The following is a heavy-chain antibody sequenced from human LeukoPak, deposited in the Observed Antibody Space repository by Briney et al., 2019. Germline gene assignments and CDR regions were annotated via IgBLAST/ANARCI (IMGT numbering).Heavy chain of an antibody. CDR1: GFTFRNYG. CDR3: AKEKSSGYADS. CDR2: ISYDGSIE. J-gene: IGHJ4*02. Sequence: GGSLRLSCAASGFTFRNYGIHWVRRAPGKGLEWVAVISYDGSIENYQDSVKGRFTISRDNSKNTVYLQMNSLRVEDTAVYYCAKEKSSGYADSWGQGTLVTVSS. V-gene: IGHV3-30*18. D-gene: IGHD3-22*01.